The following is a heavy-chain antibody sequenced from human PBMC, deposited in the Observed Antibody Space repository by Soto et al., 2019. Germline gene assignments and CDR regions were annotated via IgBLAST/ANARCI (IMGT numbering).Heavy chain of an antibody. CDR1: GFSVTNYG. Sequence: GGSLRLSCAASGFSVTNYGMHWVRQAPGKGLEWVAAISFDGRSTYYADSVKGRFTISRDNARNTVFLQMSSLRVEDTAVYYCTRGYCPGGSCYYEYFVDYWGQGTLVTVSS. D-gene: IGHD2-15*01. CDR3: TRGYCPGGSCYYEYFVDY. J-gene: IGHJ4*02. CDR2: ISFDGRST. V-gene: IGHV3-33*01.